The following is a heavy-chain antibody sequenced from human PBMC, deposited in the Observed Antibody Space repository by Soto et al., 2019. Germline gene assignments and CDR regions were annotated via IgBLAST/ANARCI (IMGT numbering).Heavy chain of an antibody. Sequence: GGSLRLSGAACGFTFSSYGIHWVRQAPGKGLEWVAVISYDGINKYYADSVKGRFTISRDNSKNTLYLQMNSLRAEDTAVYYCAKATPRDHKKWFDPFGQRTLVAFSS. V-gene: IGHV3-30*18. CDR3: AKATPRDHKKWFDP. CDR2: ISYDGINK. J-gene: IGHJ5*02. CDR1: GFTFSSYG.